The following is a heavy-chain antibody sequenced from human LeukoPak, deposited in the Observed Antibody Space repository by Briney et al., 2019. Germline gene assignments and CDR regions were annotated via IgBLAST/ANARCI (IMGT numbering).Heavy chain of an antibody. Sequence: GASVKVSCKASGYTFTSYGISWVRQAPGQGLEGMGWISAYNGNTNYAQKLQGRVTMTTDTSTSTAYMELRSLRSDDTAVYYCARAGIQLWLLGAFDIWGQGTMVTVSS. CDR3: ARAGIQLWLLGAFDI. V-gene: IGHV1-18*01. D-gene: IGHD5-18*01. CDR2: ISAYNGNT. J-gene: IGHJ3*02. CDR1: GYTFTSYG.